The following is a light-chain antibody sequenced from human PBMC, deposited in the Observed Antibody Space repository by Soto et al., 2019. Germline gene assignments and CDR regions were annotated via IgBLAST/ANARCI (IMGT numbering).Light chain of an antibody. Sequence: DIQLTQYRSSLSASVGDSFTITCRASHTISNYLNWYQKKPGKAPNLLIYAASNLQSGVPSRFSGSGSGTEFTLTISSLQPEDFATNYCQKSYSTPLRLTFCPGTMVDI. CDR1: HTISNY. J-gene: IGKJ3*01. CDR2: AAS. CDR3: QKSYSTPLRLT. V-gene: IGKV1-39*01.